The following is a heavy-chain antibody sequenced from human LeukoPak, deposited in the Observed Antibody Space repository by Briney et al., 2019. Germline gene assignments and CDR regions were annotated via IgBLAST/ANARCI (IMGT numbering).Heavy chain of an antibody. CDR2: INEDGSST. CDR3: TRDTFGAHDY. V-gene: IGHV3-74*01. J-gene: IGHJ4*02. D-gene: IGHD3-10*01. Sequence: PGGSRRLSCAASGYTFSTYWMHWVRQGPGKGLVWVSRINEDGSSTSYADSVRGRFTISRDNAKNTLYLQMNSLRAEDTAVYYCTRDTFGAHDYWGQGTLVTVSS. CDR1: GYTFSTYW.